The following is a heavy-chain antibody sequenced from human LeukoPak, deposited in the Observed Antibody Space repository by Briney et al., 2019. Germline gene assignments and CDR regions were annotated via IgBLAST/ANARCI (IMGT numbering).Heavy chain of an antibody. CDR2: ISSSSSYI. J-gene: IGHJ4*02. Sequence: GGSLRLSCAASGFTFSSYSMNWVRQAPGKGLEWVSSISSSSSYIYYADSVKGRFTISRDNAKNSLYLQMNSLRAEDTAVYYCASKGIAVAGFDYWGQGTLVTVSS. CDR1: GFTFSSYS. D-gene: IGHD6-19*01. CDR3: ASKGIAVAGFDY. V-gene: IGHV3-21*01.